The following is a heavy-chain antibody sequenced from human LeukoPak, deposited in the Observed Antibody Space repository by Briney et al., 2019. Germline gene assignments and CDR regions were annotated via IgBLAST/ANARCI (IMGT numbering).Heavy chain of an antibody. V-gene: IGHV4-4*09. Sequence: KPSETLSLTCTVSGGSISGYYWSWIRQPPEQGLEWIAYIHSNGYTNYNPSLKSRVTISVDTSKNQFSLKVTSVTAADTAMYYCTKREGPMSGSYDYFDPWGQGTLVTVS. CDR1: GGSISGYY. D-gene: IGHD1-26*01. J-gene: IGHJ5*02. CDR3: TKREGPMSGSYDYFDP. CDR2: IHSNGYT.